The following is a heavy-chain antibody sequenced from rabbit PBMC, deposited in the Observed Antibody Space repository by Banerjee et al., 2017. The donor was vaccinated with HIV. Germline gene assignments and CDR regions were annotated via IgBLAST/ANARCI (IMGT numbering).Heavy chain of an antibody. CDR3: ARRDGDSSYYGWEL. CDR2: IYTDSGST. D-gene: IGHD8-1*01. CDR1: GFTISSYY. V-gene: IGHV1S43*01. Sequence: QEQVKETGGGLVQPGGSLILSCKISGFTISSYYINWVRQAPGKGLEWIGCIYTDSGSTWYASWVNGRFTISRSTSLNTVDLKMTSLTAADTATYFCARRDGDSSYYGWELWGPGTLVTVS. J-gene: IGHJ4*01.